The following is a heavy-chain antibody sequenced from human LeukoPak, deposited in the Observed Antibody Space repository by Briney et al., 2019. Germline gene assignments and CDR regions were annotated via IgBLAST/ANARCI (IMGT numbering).Heavy chain of an antibody. D-gene: IGHD2-8*01. CDR1: GFTFSSYW. CDR3: ARSTGISNDYGDY. J-gene: IGHJ4*02. V-gene: IGHV3-74*01. CDR2: INSDGSST. Sequence: PGGSLRLSCAASGFTFSSYWMHWVRQAPGKGLVWVSRINSDGSSTSYADSVKGRFTISRDNAKNTLYLQMNSLRAEDTAVYYCARSTGISNDYGDYWGQGTLVTVSS.